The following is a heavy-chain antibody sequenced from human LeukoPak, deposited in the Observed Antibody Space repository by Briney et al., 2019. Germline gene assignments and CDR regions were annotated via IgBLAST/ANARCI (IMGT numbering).Heavy chain of an antibody. CDR3: AKGRRVNTAMGDFDY. Sequence: GGSLRLSCAASGFTYSTYAMTWVRLAPGQGLECVSTISGNGIYTYYADFVKGRFTISRDNSENTVYLQMNILRADDTAVYYCAKGRRVNTAMGDFDYWGQGILVTVSS. J-gene: IGHJ4*02. CDR1: GFTYSTYA. D-gene: IGHD5-18*01. CDR2: ISGNGIYT. V-gene: IGHV3-23*01.